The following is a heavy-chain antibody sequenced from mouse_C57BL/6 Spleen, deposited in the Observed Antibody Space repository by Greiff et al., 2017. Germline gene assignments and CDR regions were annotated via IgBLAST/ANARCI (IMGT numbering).Heavy chain of an antibody. Sequence: QVQLQQPGAELVKPGASVKLSCKASGYTFTSYWMHWVKQRPGQGLEWIGMIHPNSGSTNYNEKFKSKATLTVDKSSSTAYMQLSSLTSEDSAVYYCVDITTEREMDYWGQGTSVTVSS. CDR1: GYTFTSYW. CDR2: IHPNSGST. CDR3: VDITTEREMDY. D-gene: IGHD1-1*01. J-gene: IGHJ4*01. V-gene: IGHV1-64*01.